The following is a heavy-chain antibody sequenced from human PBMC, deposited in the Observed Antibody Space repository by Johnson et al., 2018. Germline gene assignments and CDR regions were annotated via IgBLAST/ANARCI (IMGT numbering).Heavy chain of an antibody. V-gene: IGHV3-74*01. CDR3: ARAGLGYCTSTICHPAFDV. Sequence: EVQLVETGGGLVQPGGSLRLSCAASGFAFSNYWMHWVRQAPGKGLVWVSRINGDGSNTNYADSVNGRFPISRDNAKNTLYLQMNSLRAEDTAVYYCARAGLGYCTSTICHPAFDVWGQGTMVTVSS. CDR2: INGDGSNT. J-gene: IGHJ3*01. D-gene: IGHD2-2*01. CDR1: GFAFSNYW.